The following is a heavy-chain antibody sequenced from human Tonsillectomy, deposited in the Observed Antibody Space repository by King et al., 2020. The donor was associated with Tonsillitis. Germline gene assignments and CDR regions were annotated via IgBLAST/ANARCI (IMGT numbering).Heavy chain of an antibody. CDR2: IYNSGTT. V-gene: IGHV4-59*08. CDR3: ARLRFYDILTGYYTGIDY. CDR1: GGSISNYY. J-gene: IGHJ4*02. Sequence: VQLQESGPGLVKPSETLSLTCTVSGGSISNYYWSWIRQPPGKGLEWIGYIYNSGTTNYNPSLKSRVTISLNTSKNQFSLRLSSVTAADTAVYYCARLRFYDILTGYYTGIDYWGKGSLVTVSS. D-gene: IGHD3-9*01.